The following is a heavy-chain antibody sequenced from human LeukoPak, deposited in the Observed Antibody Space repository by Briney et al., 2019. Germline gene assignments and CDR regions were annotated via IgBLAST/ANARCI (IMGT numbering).Heavy chain of an antibody. Sequence: SGGPLRLSCAASGFTFSSYGMHWVRQAPGKGLEWVAVISYDGSNKYYADSVKGRFTISRDNSKNTLYLQMNSLRAEDTAVYYCAKDCGGDCYLDYWGQGTLVTVSS. D-gene: IGHD2-21*02. CDR1: GFTFSSYG. CDR3: AKDCGGDCYLDY. J-gene: IGHJ4*02. V-gene: IGHV3-30*18. CDR2: ISYDGSNK.